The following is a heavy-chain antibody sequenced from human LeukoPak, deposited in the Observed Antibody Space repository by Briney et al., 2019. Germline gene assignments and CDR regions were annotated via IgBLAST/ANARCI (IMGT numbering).Heavy chain of an antibody. CDR3: ARVNAGSSWYYFGMDV. V-gene: IGHV4-59*01. Sequence: PSETLSLTCTVSGGSISSYYWSWIRQPPGKGLEWIGYIYYSGSTNYNPSLKSRVTISVDTSKNQFSLKLSSVTAADTAVYYCARVNAGSSWYYFGMDVWGQGTTVTVSS. J-gene: IGHJ6*02. CDR1: GGSISSYY. CDR2: IYYSGST. D-gene: IGHD6-13*01.